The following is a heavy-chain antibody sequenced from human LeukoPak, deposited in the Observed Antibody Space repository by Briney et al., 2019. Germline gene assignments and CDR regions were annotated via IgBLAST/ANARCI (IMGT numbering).Heavy chain of an antibody. CDR1: GFTFSSYS. J-gene: IGHJ4*02. D-gene: IGHD3-22*01. V-gene: IGHV3-48*02. Sequence: GGSLRLSSAASGFTFSSYSMNWVRQAPGKGQEWVSYISSTGRTIYYADSVKGRFTISRDNAKNSLYLQMNSLRDEDTAVYYCARMYYYDSSGFYEGYWGQGTLVTVSS. CDR2: ISSTGRTI. CDR3: ARMYYYDSSGFYEGY.